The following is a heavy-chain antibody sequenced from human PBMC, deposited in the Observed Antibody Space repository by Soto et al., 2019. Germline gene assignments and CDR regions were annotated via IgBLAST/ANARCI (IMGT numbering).Heavy chain of an antibody. CDR1: GGTFSSYA. V-gene: IGHV1-69*01. J-gene: IGHJ4*02. D-gene: IGHD5-18*01. CDR3: ARVGAMGGYSYGYLDY. CDR2: IIPIFGTA. Sequence: QVRLVQSGAEVKKPGSSVKVSCKASGGTFSSYAISWVRQAPGQGLEWMGGIIPIFGTANYAQKFQGRVTITADESTSTAYKELSSLRSEDTAVYYCARVGAMGGYSYGYLDYWGQGTLVTVSS.